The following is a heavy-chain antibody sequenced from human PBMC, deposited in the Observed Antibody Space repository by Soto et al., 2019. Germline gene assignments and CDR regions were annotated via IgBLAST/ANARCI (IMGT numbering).Heavy chain of an antibody. J-gene: IGHJ6*02. CDR1: GGSISGYY. CDR3: SREGCSNSKCYTRGMDG. CDR2: IYSDGTT. Sequence: QMHLQESGPGLVKPSETLSLTCTVSGGSISGYYWSWVRQPAGKGLEWVGRIYSDGTTNYSPSLKSRVSMSLDASKDEFSLHLNSVTAAVTAVYYCSREGCSNSKCYTRGMDGWGQGTTVTVSS. D-gene: IGHD2-2*01. V-gene: IGHV4-4*07.